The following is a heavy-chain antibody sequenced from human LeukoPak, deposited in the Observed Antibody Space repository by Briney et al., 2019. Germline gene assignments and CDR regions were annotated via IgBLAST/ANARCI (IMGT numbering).Heavy chain of an antibody. CDR2: ISSSSSYI. CDR3: AKSPPWSPFDY. Sequence: GGSLRLSCAASGFTFSSYSMNWVRQAPGKGLEWVSSISSSSSYIYYADSVKGRFTISRDNSKNTLYLQMNSLRAEDTAVYYCAKSPPWSPFDYWGQGTLVTVSS. CDR1: GFTFSSYS. V-gene: IGHV3-21*01. J-gene: IGHJ4*02.